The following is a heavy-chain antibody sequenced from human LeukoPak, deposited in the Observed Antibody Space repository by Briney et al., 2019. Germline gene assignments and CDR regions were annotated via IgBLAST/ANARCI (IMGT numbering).Heavy chain of an antibody. CDR3: VSEVGQLKD. CDR1: GFTFNNYA. Sequence: GESLRLSCAVSGFTFNNYAMTWVRQAPGKRLDWVSVISGNGGSTYYADSVKGRFTISRDNSKSTLYLQMNSLRAEDTAVYYCVSEVGQLKDWGQGTLVTVSS. J-gene: IGHJ4*02. D-gene: IGHD6-13*01. V-gene: IGHV3-23*01. CDR2: ISGNGGST.